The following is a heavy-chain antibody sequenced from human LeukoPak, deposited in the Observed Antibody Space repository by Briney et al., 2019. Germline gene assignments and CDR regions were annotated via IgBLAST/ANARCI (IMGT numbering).Heavy chain of an antibody. CDR2: IYTSGST. Sequence: KPSETLYLTCTVSGFSISSYYWSWIRQPPGKGLEWIGYIYTSGSTNYNPSLKSRVTISVDTSKNQFSLKASSVTAADTAVYYCARGADYYYMDVRGKGTTVTVSS. CDR1: GFSISSYY. D-gene: IGHD4/OR15-4a*01. CDR3: ARGADYYYMDV. V-gene: IGHV4-4*09. J-gene: IGHJ6*03.